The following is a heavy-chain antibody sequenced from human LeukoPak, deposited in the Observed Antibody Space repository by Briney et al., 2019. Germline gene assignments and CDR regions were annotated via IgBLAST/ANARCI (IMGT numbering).Heavy chain of an antibody. CDR2: ISWNSGSI. J-gene: IGHJ5*02. D-gene: IGHD5-12*01. CDR1: GFTFDDYA. Sequence: GGSLRLSCAASGFTFDDYAMHWVRQAPGKGLEWVSGISWNSGSIDYADSVKGRFTISRDNAKNSLYLQMNSLRAEDTALYYCAKSPRPRGYSKKDWFDPWGQGTLVTVS. CDR3: AKSPRPRGYSKKDWFDP. V-gene: IGHV3-9*01.